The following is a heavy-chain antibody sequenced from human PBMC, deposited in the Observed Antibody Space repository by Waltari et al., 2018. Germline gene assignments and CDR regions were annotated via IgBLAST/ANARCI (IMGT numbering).Heavy chain of an antibody. Sequence: QVQLVQSGAEVKKPGASVKVSRKAYGYTFTGYYMHRLRQAPGQGLEWMGRINPISGCTNYAQKFQGRVTMTRDTSISTAYMELSRLRSDDTAVYYCARRAPMVQGVIGDYWGQGTLVTVSS. J-gene: IGHJ4*02. CDR1: GYTFTGYY. CDR3: ARRAPMVQGVIGDY. V-gene: IGHV1-2*06. CDR2: INPISGCT. D-gene: IGHD3-10*01.